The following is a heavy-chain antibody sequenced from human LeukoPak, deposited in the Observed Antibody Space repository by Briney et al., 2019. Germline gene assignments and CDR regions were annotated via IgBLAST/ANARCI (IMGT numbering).Heavy chain of an antibody. D-gene: IGHD6-19*01. Sequence: ASVKVSCKASGYTFTSYGISWVRQAPGQGLEWMGWISAYNGNTNYAQKLQGRVTMTTDTSTSTAYIELRSLRSDDTAVYYCAREARRIIAVAGTRPLYWFDPWGQGTLVIVSS. CDR3: AREARRIIAVAGTRPLYWFDP. J-gene: IGHJ5*02. CDR2: ISAYNGNT. V-gene: IGHV1-18*01. CDR1: GYTFTSYG.